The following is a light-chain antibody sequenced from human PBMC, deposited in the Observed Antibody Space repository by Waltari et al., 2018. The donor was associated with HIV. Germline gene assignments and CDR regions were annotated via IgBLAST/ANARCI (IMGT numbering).Light chain of an antibody. CDR1: LRVRTRY. J-gene: IGKJ2*01. V-gene: IGKV3-20*01. CDR3: QHYGSSPPYT. CDR2: GSS. Sequence: DIVLTQSPDTLSLSPGEGATLSCRASLRVRTRYVLWYQQKPGQAPRLLIYGSSTRATGIPDRFSGSGSGTDFTLTINRLEPEDFAVYYCQHYGSSPPYTFGQGTKLEVK.